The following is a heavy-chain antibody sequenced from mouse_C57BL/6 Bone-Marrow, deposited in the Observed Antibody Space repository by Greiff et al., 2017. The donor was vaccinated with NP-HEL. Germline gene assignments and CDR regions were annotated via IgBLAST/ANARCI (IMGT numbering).Heavy chain of an antibody. CDR2: SRNKANDYTT. CDR1: GFTFSDFY. V-gene: IGHV7-1*01. D-gene: IGHD2-4*01. CDR3: ARDAGYDYDGY. Sequence: EVKLVESGGGLVQSGRSLRLSCATSGFTFSDFYMEWVRQAPGKGLEWIAASRNKANDYTTEYSASVKGRFIVSRDTSQSILYLQMNALRAEDTAIYYCARDAGYDYDGYWGQGTTLTVSS. J-gene: IGHJ2*01.